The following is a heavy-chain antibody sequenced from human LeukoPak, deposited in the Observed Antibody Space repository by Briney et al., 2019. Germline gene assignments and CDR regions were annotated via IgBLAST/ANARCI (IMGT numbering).Heavy chain of an antibody. Sequence: GGALRLSCAASGFAVNTKFMHWVRQAPGKGLEWISVIYSGGLTYYADSVKGRFTISRDNAKNSLFLQMNSLRAEDTAVYYCAKRTGQHDSWGQGTLVTVSS. CDR2: IYSGGLT. CDR3: AKRTGQHDS. V-gene: IGHV3-53*01. D-gene: IGHD5-18*01. CDR1: GFAVNTKF. J-gene: IGHJ4*02.